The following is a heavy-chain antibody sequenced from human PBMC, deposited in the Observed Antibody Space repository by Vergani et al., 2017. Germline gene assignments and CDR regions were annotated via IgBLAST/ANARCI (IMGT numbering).Heavy chain of an antibody. CDR2: IKRDGTET. CDR3: ARISGGSAPYLHY. D-gene: IGHD2-15*01. Sequence: EVQLLESGGGLVQPGGSLRLSCAASGFTFGDYYMAWIRLAPGKGLDWVASIKRDGTETFYVDAVKGLFTLSRDNAKTTLYLQMNSLRDEDRGVYYCARISGGSAPYLHYWGQGTLVTVAS. CDR1: GFTFGDYY. V-gene: IGHV3-7*01. J-gene: IGHJ1*01.